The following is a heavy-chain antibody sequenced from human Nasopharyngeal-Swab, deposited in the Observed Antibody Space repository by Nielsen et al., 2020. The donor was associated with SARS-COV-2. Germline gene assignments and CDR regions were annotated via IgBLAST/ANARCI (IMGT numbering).Heavy chain of an antibody. J-gene: IGHJ4*02. CDR3: ATIYHFHSGGFSFQY. V-gene: IGHV1-69*08. CDR2: VIPILATA. Sequence: WWRSATRQLLEWVGRVIPILATANYAQKFQDRVTITADKATNTAYMELSSLRSEDTAIYYCATIYHFHSGGFSFQYWGQGTLVTVSS. D-gene: IGHD3-22*01.